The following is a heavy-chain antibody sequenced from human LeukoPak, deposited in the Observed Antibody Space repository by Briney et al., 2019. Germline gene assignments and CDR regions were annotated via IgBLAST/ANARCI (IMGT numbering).Heavy chain of an antibody. Sequence: GVLRLSCAASGFTFSSYWMHWVRQAPGKGLVWVSRINSDGSSTSYADSVKGRFTVSRDNAKNTLYLQMNSLRAEDTAVYYCARATGSYYSLGYWGQGTLVTVSS. V-gene: IGHV3-74*01. CDR3: ARATGSYYSLGY. D-gene: IGHD1-26*01. J-gene: IGHJ4*02. CDR1: GFTFSSYW. CDR2: INSDGSST.